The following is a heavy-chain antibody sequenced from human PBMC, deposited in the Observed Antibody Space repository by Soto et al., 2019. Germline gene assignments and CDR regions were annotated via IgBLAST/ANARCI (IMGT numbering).Heavy chain of an antibody. D-gene: IGHD3-3*01. CDR1: GDSISRYF. CDR3: ASDFWHTYPLLYGKDV. J-gene: IGHJ6*02. V-gene: IGHV4-59*01. Sequence: VRLQESGPGLVKASETLSLTCTVSGDSISRYFWNWVRQSPGKGLEWIGNVYYTGAATYNPPLKSRVDISVGPSNSQFSLRLSSVTAADTALYYRASDFWHTYPLLYGKDVWGQGTTVTVSS. CDR2: VYYTGAA.